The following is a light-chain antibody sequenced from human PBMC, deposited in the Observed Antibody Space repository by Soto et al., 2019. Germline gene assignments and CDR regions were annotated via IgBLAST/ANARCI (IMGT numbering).Light chain of an antibody. CDR3: QQYNNWPPWT. Sequence: EIVMTQSPATLSLSPGERDTLSCRASQSVSSNLAWYQQKPGQAPRLLIYGASTGATGIPARFSGSGSGTEFTLTISSLQSEDFAVHYCQQYNNWPPWTFGQGTKVEIK. V-gene: IGKV3-15*01. CDR2: GAS. CDR1: QSVSSN. J-gene: IGKJ1*01.